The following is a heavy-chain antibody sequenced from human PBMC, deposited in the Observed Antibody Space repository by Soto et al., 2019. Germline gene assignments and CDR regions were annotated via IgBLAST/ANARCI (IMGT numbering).Heavy chain of an antibody. CDR3: GRDMRALIPFPWDH. V-gene: IGHV1-18*01. D-gene: IGHD3-16*01. J-gene: IGHJ4*02. Sequence: GASVKVSCKASGYTFRNYGITWVLQAPGQGLEYMGWISPYNGNTLYAQNFQGRLTMTTDTSTRTIYMELTSLRSDDTAVYFCGRDMRALIPFPWDHWGQGTLVTVS. CDR2: ISPYNGNT. CDR1: GYTFRNYG.